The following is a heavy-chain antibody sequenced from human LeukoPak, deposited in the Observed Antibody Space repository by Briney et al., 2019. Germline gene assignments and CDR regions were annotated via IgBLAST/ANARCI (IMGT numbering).Heavy chain of an antibody. CDR1: GGSISSRGYS. V-gene: IGHV4-30-4*07. CDR2: IYYSGST. J-gene: IGHJ4*02. D-gene: IGHD6-13*01. CDR3: ARDFGQQLGGSFDY. Sequence: SQTLSLTCAVSGGSISSRGYSWSWIRQPPGKGLEWIGYIYYSGSTNYNPSLKSRVTISVDKSKNQFSLKLSSVTAADTAVYYCARDFGQQLGGSFDYWGQGTLVTVSS.